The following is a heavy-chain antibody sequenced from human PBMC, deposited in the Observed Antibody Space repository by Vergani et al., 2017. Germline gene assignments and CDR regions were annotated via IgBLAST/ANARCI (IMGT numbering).Heavy chain of an antibody. Sequence: QLQLQESGPGLVKPSETLSLTCTVSGGSISSSSYYWGWIRQPPGKGLEWIGTFFYIGSTYYNPSLKSRVTISVDTSKNQFSLKLTSVTPEDTAIYYCVRGFFFLGMDVWGQGTAVTVSS. CDR3: VRGFFFLGMDV. J-gene: IGHJ6*02. CDR2: FFYIGST. D-gene: IGHD6-25*01. V-gene: IGHV4-39*01. CDR1: GGSISSSSYY.